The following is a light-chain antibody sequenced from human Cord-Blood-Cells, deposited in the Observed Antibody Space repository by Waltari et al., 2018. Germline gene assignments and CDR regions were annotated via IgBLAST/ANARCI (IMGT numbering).Light chain of an antibody. Sequence: SYELTQPPSVSVSPGQTASSTCSGDTLGDKYACWYQQKPGQSPVLVIYQDSKRPSGIPERFSGFNSGNTATLTISGTQAMDEADYYCQAWDSSTVVFGGGTKLTVL. V-gene: IGLV3-1*01. CDR3: QAWDSSTVV. J-gene: IGLJ2*01. CDR2: QDS. CDR1: TLGDKY.